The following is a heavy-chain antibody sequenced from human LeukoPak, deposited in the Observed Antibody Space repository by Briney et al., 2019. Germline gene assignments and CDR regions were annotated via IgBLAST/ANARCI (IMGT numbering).Heavy chain of an antibody. J-gene: IGHJ4*02. CDR2: IYHSGST. V-gene: IGHV4-38-2*02. Sequence: PSETLSLTCTVSGYSISSGYYWGWIRQPPGKGLEWIGSIYHSGSTYYNPSLKSRVTISVDTSKNQFSLKLSSVTAADTAVYYCARWGYYDSSHAGYWGQGTLVTVSS. CDR3: ARWGYYDSSHAGY. D-gene: IGHD3-22*01. CDR1: GYSISSGYY.